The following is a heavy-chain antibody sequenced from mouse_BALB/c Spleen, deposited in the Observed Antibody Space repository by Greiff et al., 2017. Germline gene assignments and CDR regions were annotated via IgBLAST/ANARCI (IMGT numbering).Heavy chain of an antibody. J-gene: IGHJ2*01. D-gene: IGHD1-1*02. CDR1: GYTFTDYY. Sequence: QVQLQQPGAELARPGASVKLSCKASGYTFTDYYINWVKQRTGQGLEWIGEIYPGSGNTYYNEKFKGKATLTADKSSSTAYMQLSSLTSEDSAVYFCARLWYYWGQGTTLTVSS. CDR2: IYPGSGNT. CDR3: ARLWYY. V-gene: IGHV1-77*01.